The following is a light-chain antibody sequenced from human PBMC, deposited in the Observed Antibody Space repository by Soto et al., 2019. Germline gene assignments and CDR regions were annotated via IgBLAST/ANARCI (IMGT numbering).Light chain of an antibody. CDR1: QSVSSN. J-gene: IGKJ4*01. CDR3: QQYNDWPQLT. V-gene: IGKV3-15*01. Sequence: EIVMTQSPATLSVSPGERATLSCRASQSVSSNLAWYQQQPGQAPRLLIHGASTRATDIPARFSASGTGTEFTLTISSLQSEDFAVYYRQQYNDWPQLTFGGGTRVEIK. CDR2: GAS.